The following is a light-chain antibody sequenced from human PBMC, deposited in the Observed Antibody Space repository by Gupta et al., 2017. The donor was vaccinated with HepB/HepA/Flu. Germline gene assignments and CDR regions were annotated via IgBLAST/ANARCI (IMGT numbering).Light chain of an antibody. V-gene: IGKV1-16*02. Sequence: DIQMTQSPPSLSASIGDRVTITCRASQDINIFLAWFHQKPGQAPKSLIYDASNLQRGVPSKFSGSGSGTXFTLTIXNLQPEDFGTYYCQQDRSLPITFGXGTLVEI. CDR1: QDINIF. J-gene: IGKJ5*01. CDR2: DAS. CDR3: QQDRSLPIT.